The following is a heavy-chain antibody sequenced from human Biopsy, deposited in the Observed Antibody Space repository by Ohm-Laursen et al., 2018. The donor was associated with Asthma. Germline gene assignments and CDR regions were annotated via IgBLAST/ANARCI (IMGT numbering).Heavy chain of an antibody. V-gene: IGHV4-61*05. CDR2: VYYSGST. CDR3: ARGVDRVTGLLDHFDS. D-gene: IGHD2-21*02. CDR1: GGSISNSNYY. Sequence: TLSLTCTVSGGSISNSNYYWGWIRQPPGKGLESIGHVYYSGSTNYNPSLKSRVTISIDASKNQFSLKLTSVTAADTAVYYCARGVDRVTGLLDHFDSWGQGTLVTVS. J-gene: IGHJ4*02.